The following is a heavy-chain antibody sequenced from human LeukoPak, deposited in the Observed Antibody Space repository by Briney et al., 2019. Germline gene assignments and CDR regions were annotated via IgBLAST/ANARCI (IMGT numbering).Heavy chain of an antibody. CDR2: IIPIFGIA. D-gene: IGHD5-12*01. CDR3: ASGSLKDYYYGMDV. V-gene: IGHV1-69*04. J-gene: IGHJ6*02. Sequence: SVKVSCTASGGTFSSYAISWVRQAPGQGLEWMGRIIPIFGIANYAQKFQGRVTITADKSTSTAYMELSSLRSEDTAVYYCASGSLKDYYYGMDVWGQGTTVTVSS. CDR1: GGTFSSYA.